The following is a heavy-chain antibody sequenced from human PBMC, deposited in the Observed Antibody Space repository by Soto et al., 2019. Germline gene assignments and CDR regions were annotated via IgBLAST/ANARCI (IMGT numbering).Heavy chain of an antibody. D-gene: IGHD4-17*01. CDR2: ISSGSSDI. CDR3: ARGSTTTTF. J-gene: IGHJ4*02. Sequence: DVQLVESGGGLVKPGGSLRLSCAASGFTFSSYIMTWVRQAPGKGLEWVSSISSGSSDIFYADSVKGRFTVSRDDAKNSFYLQMNSLRADDTAVYYCARGSTTTTFWGQVTLVTVAS. CDR1: GFTFSSYI. V-gene: IGHV3-21*01.